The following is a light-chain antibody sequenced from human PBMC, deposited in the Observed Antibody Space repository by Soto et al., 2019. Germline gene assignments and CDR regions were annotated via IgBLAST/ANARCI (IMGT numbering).Light chain of an antibody. V-gene: IGLV2-14*01. CDR2: EVS. J-gene: IGLJ1*01. CDR3: DSYTGSSTRFV. Sequence: QSALTQPASVSGSPGQSVTISCTGTSSDVGAYNYVSWYQQHPGKAPKLMIYEVSNRPSGVSNRFSGSKSGNTASLTISGLQAEDEADYYCDSYTGSSTRFVFGTGTKVPS. CDR1: SSDVGAYNY.